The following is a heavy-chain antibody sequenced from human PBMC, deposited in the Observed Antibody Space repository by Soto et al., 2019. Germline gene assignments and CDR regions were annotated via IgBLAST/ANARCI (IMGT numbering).Heavy chain of an antibody. CDR3: ARVLSGYHP. J-gene: IGHJ5*02. D-gene: IGHD5-12*01. Sequence: SETLSLTXAVYGGSFSGYYWSWIRQPPGKGLEWIGEINHSGSTNYNPSLKSRVTISVDTSKNQFSLKLSSVTAADTAVYYCARVLSGYHPWGQGTLVTVSS. V-gene: IGHV4-34*01. CDR1: GGSFSGYY. CDR2: INHSGST.